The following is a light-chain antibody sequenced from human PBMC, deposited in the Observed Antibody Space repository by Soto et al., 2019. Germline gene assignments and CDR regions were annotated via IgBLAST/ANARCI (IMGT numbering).Light chain of an antibody. CDR1: SSNIGAGYD. CDR2: GNS. V-gene: IGLV1-40*01. Sequence: QLVLTQPPSVSGALGQRVTISCTGSSSNIGAGYDVHWYQQLPGTAPKLLIYGNSNRPSGVPDRFSGSKSGTSASLAITGLQAEDEADYYCQSYDSSLSGYVVFGVGTKLTVL. CDR3: QSYDSSLSGYVV. J-gene: IGLJ2*01.